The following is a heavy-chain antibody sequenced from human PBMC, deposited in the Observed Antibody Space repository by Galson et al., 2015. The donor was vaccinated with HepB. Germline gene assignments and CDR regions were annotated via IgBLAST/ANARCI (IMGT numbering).Heavy chain of an antibody. D-gene: IGHD3-10*01. Sequence: CAISGDSVSSNSAAWNWIRQSPSRGLEWLGRTYYRSKWYNDYAVSVKSRITINPDTSKNQFSLQPNSVTPEDTAVYYCARNLWFREFRYYYMDVWGKGTTVTVSS. CDR1: GDSVSSNSAA. CDR3: ARNLWFREFRYYYMDV. V-gene: IGHV6-1*01. J-gene: IGHJ6*03. CDR2: TYYRSKWYN.